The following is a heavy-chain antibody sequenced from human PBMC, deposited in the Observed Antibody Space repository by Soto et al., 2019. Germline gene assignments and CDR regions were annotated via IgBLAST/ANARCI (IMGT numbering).Heavy chain of an antibody. V-gene: IGHV1-18*01. CDR1: GYTFTGYG. CDR3: ARDTDTAMVTWAFDI. D-gene: IGHD5-18*01. Sequence: GASVKVSCKASGYTFTGYGISWVRQAPGQGLEWMGWISAYNGNTNYAQKLQGRVTMTTDTSTSTAYTELRSLRSDDTAVYYCARDTDTAMVTWAFDIWGQGTMVTV. CDR2: ISAYNGNT. J-gene: IGHJ3*02.